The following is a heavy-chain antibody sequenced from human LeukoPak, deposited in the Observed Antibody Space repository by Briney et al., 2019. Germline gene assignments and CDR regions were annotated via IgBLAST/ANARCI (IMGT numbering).Heavy chain of an antibody. J-gene: IGHJ4*02. CDR2: IIPIFGTA. CDR1: GGTFSSYA. D-gene: IGHD3-22*01. CDR3: ARRYYYDSGGYSYYFDY. V-gene: IGHV1-69*13. Sequence: ASVTVSCTASGGTFSSYAISWVRQAPGQGLEWMGGIIPIFGTANYAQKFQGRVTITADESTSTAYMELSSLRSEDTAVYYCARRYYYDSGGYSYYFDYWGQGPLVTVS.